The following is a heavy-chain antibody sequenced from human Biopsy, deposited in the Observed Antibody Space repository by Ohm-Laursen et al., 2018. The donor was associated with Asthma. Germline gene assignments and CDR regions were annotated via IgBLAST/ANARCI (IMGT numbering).Heavy chain of an antibody. Sequence: SLRLSCAASGFMFRSFGMHWVRQAPGKGLEWVAVISYDGNHKFYEDSVKGRFITSRDNSKNTLYLQMNSLRTEDTAVYYCAKRRGHSGHDNDYWGQGTLVIVSS. J-gene: IGHJ4*02. D-gene: IGHD5-12*01. CDR3: AKRRGHSGHDNDY. CDR1: GFMFRSFG. V-gene: IGHV3-30*18. CDR2: ISYDGNHK.